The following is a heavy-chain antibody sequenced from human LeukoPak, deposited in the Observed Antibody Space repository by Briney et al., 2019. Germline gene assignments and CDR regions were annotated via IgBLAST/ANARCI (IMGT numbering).Heavy chain of an antibody. Sequence: PSETLSLTCTVSGGAISSGSYSWGWIRQPPGKGLGWIGSIYDSGSTYYNPSLKSRVTISVDTSKSQFSLKLSSVTAADTAVYYCARDSANPTWGARPFDYWGQGTLVTVSS. CDR1: GGAISSGSYS. CDR3: ARDSANPTWGARPFDY. D-gene: IGHD1-26*01. V-gene: IGHV4-39*07. CDR2: IYDSGST. J-gene: IGHJ4*02.